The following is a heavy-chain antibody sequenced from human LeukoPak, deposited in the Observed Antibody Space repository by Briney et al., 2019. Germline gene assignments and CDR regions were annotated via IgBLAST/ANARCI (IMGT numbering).Heavy chain of an antibody. CDR3: ARDGYFDL. CDR1: GYTFTTHG. CDR2: ISAHNGNT. V-gene: IGHV1-18*01. Sequence: GASVKVSCKASGYTFTTHGIAWVRQAPGQGLEWMGWISAHNGNTNYAQSLQGRVTMTTDTSTNTAYMELRSLRSDDTAVPYCARDGYFDLWGRGTLVTVSS. J-gene: IGHJ2*01.